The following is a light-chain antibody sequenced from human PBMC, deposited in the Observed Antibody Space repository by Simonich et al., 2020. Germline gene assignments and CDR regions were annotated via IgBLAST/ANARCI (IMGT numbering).Light chain of an antibody. Sequence: QSALTQPASVSGSPGQSITISCTGTSSDVGGYNYVSWYQQHPGKAPKVMIYEVSKRPAGVVNRFSGSKSGNTASLTISGLQAEDEADYYCSSYTSSSTWVFGGGTKLTVL. V-gene: IGLV2-14*01. CDR1: SSDVGGYNY. J-gene: IGLJ3*02. CDR3: SSYTSSSTWV. CDR2: EVS.